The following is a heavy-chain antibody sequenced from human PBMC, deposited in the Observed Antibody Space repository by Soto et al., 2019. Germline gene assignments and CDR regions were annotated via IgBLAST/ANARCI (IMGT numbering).Heavy chain of an antibody. CDR3: AHKPYSFRWAVDY. CDR2: IYWDDDK. Sequence: QITLKESGPTLVKPTQTLTLTCSFSGFSLSTNGVGVGWIRQPPGKALEWLALIYWDDDKRYSPSLKTRLTITNDTSKNQVVLTMTTMDPVDTATYYCAHKPYSFRWAVDYWGQGALVTVSS. D-gene: IGHD5-18*01. J-gene: IGHJ4*02. CDR1: GFSLSTNGVG. V-gene: IGHV2-5*02.